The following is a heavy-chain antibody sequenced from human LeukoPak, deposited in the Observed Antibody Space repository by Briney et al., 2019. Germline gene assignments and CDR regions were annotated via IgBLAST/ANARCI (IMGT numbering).Heavy chain of an antibody. CDR1: GFTFSSYS. Sequence: GGSLRLSCAASGFTFSSYSMNWVRQAPGKGLEWVSYISSSSSTIYYADSVKGRFTISRDNAKNSLYLQMNSLRVEDTAVYYCARGRPHGNDYWGQGTLVTVSS. V-gene: IGHV3-48*01. CDR2: ISSSSSTI. J-gene: IGHJ4*02. CDR3: ARGRPHGNDY. D-gene: IGHD4-23*01.